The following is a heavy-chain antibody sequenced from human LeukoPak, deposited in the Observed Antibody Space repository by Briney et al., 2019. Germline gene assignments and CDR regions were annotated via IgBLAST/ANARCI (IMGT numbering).Heavy chain of an antibody. D-gene: IGHD1-14*01. CDR1: GFTVSTND. J-gene: IGHJ4*02. CDR2: IYGGSST. CDR3: AKPARTDYADY. V-gene: IGHV3-66*04. Sequence: GGSLRLSCAASGFTVSTNDMTWVRQAPGRGLEWVSAIYGGSSTHYADSVKGRFIISRDNSKNTLYLQMNTLRAEDTAVYYCAKPARTDYADYWGQGTLVTVSS.